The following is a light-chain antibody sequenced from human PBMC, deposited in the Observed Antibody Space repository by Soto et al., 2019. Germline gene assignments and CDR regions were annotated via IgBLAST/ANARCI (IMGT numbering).Light chain of an antibody. CDR3: QQSISYSPVT. Sequence: DIQMTQSPSTLSASVGDRVTITCRASQSISSWLAWYQQKPGKAPKLLIYKASSLKSGVPSRFSGSGSGAESPLTSSSRLPDDFETYSCQQSISYSPVTFGPGTKVDIK. J-gene: IGKJ3*01. V-gene: IGKV1-5*03. CDR1: QSISSW. CDR2: KAS.